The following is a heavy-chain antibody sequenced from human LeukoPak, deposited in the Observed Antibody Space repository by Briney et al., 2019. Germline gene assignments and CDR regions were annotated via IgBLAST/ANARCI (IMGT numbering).Heavy chain of an antibody. CDR3: ARFGVPYGVDV. CDR2: IKPDGSEK. Sequence: GGSLRLSCAASGFTFSTYWMSWDRQAPGKGLEWVANIKPDGSEKDYVDSLKGRFTISRDNAKNSLYLQVNSLRAEDTAVYYCARFGVPYGVDVWGQGTTVTVSS. CDR1: GFTFSTYW. V-gene: IGHV3-7*04. D-gene: IGHD3-16*01. J-gene: IGHJ6*02.